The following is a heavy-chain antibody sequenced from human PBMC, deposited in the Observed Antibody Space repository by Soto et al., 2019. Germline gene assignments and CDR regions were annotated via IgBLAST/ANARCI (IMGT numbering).Heavy chain of an antibody. CDR1: GFTFSSYA. V-gene: IGHV3-30-3*01. CDR3: AREGRNVDTAMDDAFDI. D-gene: IGHD5-18*01. CDR2: ISYDGSNK. Sequence: LRLSCAASGFTFSSYAMHWVRQAPGKGLEWVAVISYDGSNKYYADSVKGRFTISRDNSKNTLYLQMNSLRAEDTAVYYCAREGRNVDTAMDDAFDIWGQEAMVNVS. J-gene: IGHJ3*02.